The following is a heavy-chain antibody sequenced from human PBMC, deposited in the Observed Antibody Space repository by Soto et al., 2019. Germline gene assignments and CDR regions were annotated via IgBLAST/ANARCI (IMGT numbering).Heavy chain of an antibody. Sequence: QVQLMQSGAEGKEPGASVNLSCKASGYTFSSCYIHWVRQAPGQGLEWVGIMNPGGDRTNYAQNFEGRVTMTRGTTTSTVYMELSGLRYEDTAVYYGARGRGYSGDDLQEDGFDVWGEGTMVTVS. CDR3: ARGRGYSGDDLQEDGFDV. J-gene: IGHJ3*01. CDR1: GYTFSSCY. D-gene: IGHD5-12*01. V-gene: IGHV1-46*01. CDR2: MNPGGDRT.